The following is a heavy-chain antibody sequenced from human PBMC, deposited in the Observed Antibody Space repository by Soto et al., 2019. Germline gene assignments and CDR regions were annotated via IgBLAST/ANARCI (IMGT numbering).Heavy chain of an antibody. CDR3: ARGDYDILTGYPCGGMDV. D-gene: IGHD3-9*01. V-gene: IGHV1-69*12. J-gene: IGHJ6*02. CDR2: IIPIFGTA. CDR1: GGTFSSYA. Sequence: QVQLVQSGAAVKKPGSSVQVSCKASGGTFSSYAISWVRQGPGQELEWLGGIIPIFGTANYAQKLQGRVAITAEESTSTAYRGRSSLRSEDTAVYCRARGDYDILTGYPCGGMDVWGQGTTATVSS.